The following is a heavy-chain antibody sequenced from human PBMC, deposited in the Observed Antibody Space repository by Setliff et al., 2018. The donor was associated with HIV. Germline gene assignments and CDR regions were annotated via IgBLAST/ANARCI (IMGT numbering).Heavy chain of an antibody. J-gene: IGHJ1*01. CDR3: GNKGGQV. Sequence: GGSLRLSCGGSGLTFSNYAMHWVRQAPGKGLEWVSLLWRDEVGEYYADSVKGRFSISRDRSRNMVSLQMNSLRVEDTAIYYCGNKGGQVWGPGTLVTVSS. V-gene: IGHV3-33*08. CDR1: GLTFSNYA. CDR2: LWRDEVGE. D-gene: IGHD3-16*01.